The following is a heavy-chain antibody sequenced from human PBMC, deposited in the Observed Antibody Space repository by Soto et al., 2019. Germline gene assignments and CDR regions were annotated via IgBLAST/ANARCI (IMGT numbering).Heavy chain of an antibody. CDR2: ISSDGSSI. J-gene: IGHJ6*02. CDR3: AREVDFWGGWTNGSEV. Sequence: PGGSLRLSCSASGFTLSNYDMNWVRQAPGKGLEWVSHISSDGSSIYYTDSVKGRFTISRDNARNSLSLQINSLTVEDTALYYCAREVDFWGGWTNGSEVWGQGTTVTVSS. D-gene: IGHD3-3*01. CDR1: GFTLSNYD. V-gene: IGHV3-48*03.